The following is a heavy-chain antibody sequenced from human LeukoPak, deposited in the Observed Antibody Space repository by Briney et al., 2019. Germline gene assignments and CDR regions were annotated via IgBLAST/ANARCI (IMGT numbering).Heavy chain of an antibody. CDR2: MSYIGTT. D-gene: IGHD1-26*01. Sequence: SETLSLTCTVSGGSISSYYWSWIRQPPGKGLEWIGYMSYIGTTGYNPSLKSRVTMSIDTSKNQLSLKLSSVTAADTAVYYCARXREYWYFDLWGRGTQVTVSS. V-gene: IGHV4-59*01. CDR3: ARXREYWYFDL. CDR1: GGSISSYY. J-gene: IGHJ2*01.